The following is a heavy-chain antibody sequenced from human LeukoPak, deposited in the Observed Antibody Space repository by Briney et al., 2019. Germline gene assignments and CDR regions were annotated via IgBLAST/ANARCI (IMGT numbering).Heavy chain of an antibody. CDR3: ARALYCSSTSCNYYYMDV. CDR2: IYYSGST. V-gene: IGHV4-39*07. CDR1: GGSISSSSYY. Sequence: SETLSPTCTVSGGSISSSSYYWGWIRQPPGKGLEWIGSIYYSGSTYYNPSLKSRVTISVDTSKNQFSLKLSSVTAADTAVYYCARALYCSSTSCNYYYMDVWGKGTTVTVSS. J-gene: IGHJ6*03. D-gene: IGHD2-2*01.